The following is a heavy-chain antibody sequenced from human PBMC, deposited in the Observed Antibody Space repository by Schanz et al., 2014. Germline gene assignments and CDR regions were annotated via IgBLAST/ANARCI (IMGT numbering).Heavy chain of an antibody. V-gene: IGHV3-9*01. CDR3: AKGSRSGSKVMDV. CDR1: GLIFSNYV. Sequence: EVQLAESGGGLVQPGGSLRLSCAASGLIFSNYVMSWVRQAPGKGLEWVSNIPWNGAAIGYAGSVRGRFTISRDSAKNSLYLQMNSLRPEDTALYYCAKGSRSGSKVMDVWGKGTTXTVSS. J-gene: IGHJ6*03. D-gene: IGHD3-10*01. CDR2: IPWNGAAI.